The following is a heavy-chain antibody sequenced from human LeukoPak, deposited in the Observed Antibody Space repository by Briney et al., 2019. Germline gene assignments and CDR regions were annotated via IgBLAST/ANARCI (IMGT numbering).Heavy chain of an antibody. CDR3: ARDYSGCYYRNTFDY. CDR2: INAGNGNT. J-gene: IGHJ4*02. D-gene: IGHD1-26*01. CDR1: GYTFTSYA. V-gene: IGHV1-3*01. Sequence: ASVKVSCKASGYTFTSYAMHWVRQAPGQRLEWMGWINAGNGNTKYSQKFQGRVTITRDTSASTAYMELSSLRSEDTAVYYCARDYSGCYYRNTFDYWGQGTLVTVSS.